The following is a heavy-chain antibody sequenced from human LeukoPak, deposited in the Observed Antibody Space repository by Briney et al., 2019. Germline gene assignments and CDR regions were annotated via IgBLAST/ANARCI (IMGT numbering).Heavy chain of an antibody. CDR3: AREEPHWSPYRDDY. V-gene: IGHV1-2*02. CDR1: GYTFTGYY. CDR2: INPNSGGT. D-gene: IGHD3-3*01. Sequence: ASVKVSCKASGYTFTGYYMHWVRQAPGQGLEWMGWINPNSGGTNYAQKFQGRVTMTRDTSISTAYMELSRLRSDDTAVYYCAREEPHWSPYRDDYWGQGTLVTVSS. J-gene: IGHJ4*02.